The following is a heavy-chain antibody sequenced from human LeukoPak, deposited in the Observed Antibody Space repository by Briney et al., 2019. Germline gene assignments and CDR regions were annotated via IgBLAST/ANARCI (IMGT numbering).Heavy chain of an antibody. D-gene: IGHD2-15*01. CDR3: ARDGSTFYCSGGSCSAGASDY. J-gene: IGHJ4*02. CDR1: GYTFTGYY. V-gene: IGHV1-2*04. CDR2: INPNSGGT. Sequence: ASVKVSCKASGYTFTGYYMHWVRQAPGQGLEWMGWINPNSGGTNYAQKFQGWVTMTRDTSISTAYMELSRLRSDDTAVYYCARDGSTFYCSGGSCSAGASDYWGQGTLVTVSS.